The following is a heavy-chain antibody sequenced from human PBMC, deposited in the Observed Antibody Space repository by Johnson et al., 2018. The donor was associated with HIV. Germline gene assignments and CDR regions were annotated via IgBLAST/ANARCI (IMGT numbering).Heavy chain of an antibody. CDR1: GFIFNTFG. J-gene: IGHJ3*02. D-gene: IGHD1/OR15-1a*01. CDR3: ARDLGNWDSPRSAFDI. V-gene: IGHV3-30*02. CDR2: IRYDGSIQ. Sequence: QVQLVESGGGVVQPGGSLRLSCAASGFIFNTFGMHWVRQAPGKGLEWVAFIRYDGSIQYYVDSVTGRFTISRDNAKNSLYLQVNSLRAEDTAVYYCARDLGNWDSPRSAFDIWGQGTMVTVSS.